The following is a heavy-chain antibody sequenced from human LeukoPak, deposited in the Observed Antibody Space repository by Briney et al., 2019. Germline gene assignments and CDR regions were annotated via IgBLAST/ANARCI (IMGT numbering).Heavy chain of an antibody. Sequence: GGSLRLSCAASGFTFDDYGMSWVRQAPGKGLEWVSGINWNGGSTGYADSVKGRFTISRDNAKNSLYLQMNSLRAEDTAVYYCARSSSSGGYYYYMDVWGKGTTVTVSS. CDR1: GFTFDDYG. V-gene: IGHV3-20*04. CDR2: INWNGGST. CDR3: ARSSSSGGYYYYMDV. J-gene: IGHJ6*03. D-gene: IGHD6-19*01.